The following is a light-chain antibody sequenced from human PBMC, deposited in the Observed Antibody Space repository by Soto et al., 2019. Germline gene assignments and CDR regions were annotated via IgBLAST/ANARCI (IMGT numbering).Light chain of an antibody. CDR3: QQYYSTPLT. CDR1: QSVLYSSNNKNY. CDR2: WAS. V-gene: IGKV4-1*01. Sequence: DIVMTQSPDSLAVSLGERATINCKSSQSVLYSSNNKNYLAWYQQKPGQPPKLLIHWASTRKSGVPDRFSGSGSGTDLTLTISSLQAEDVAVYYCQQYYSTPLTLGGGTKVEIK. J-gene: IGKJ4*01.